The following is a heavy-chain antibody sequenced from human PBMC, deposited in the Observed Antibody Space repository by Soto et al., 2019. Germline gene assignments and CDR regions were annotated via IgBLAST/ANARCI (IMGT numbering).Heavy chain of an antibody. CDR3: ARDEAAGTFDY. Sequence: QVQLQESGPGLVKPSETLSLTCTVSGGSISSYYWSWIRQPPGKGLEWIGYIYYSGSTNYNPSLKSRVTLSVDTSKNQFSLKLSSVTAADTAVYYCARDEAAGTFDYWGQGTLVTVSS. D-gene: IGHD6-13*01. J-gene: IGHJ4*02. CDR2: IYYSGST. V-gene: IGHV4-59*01. CDR1: GGSISSYY.